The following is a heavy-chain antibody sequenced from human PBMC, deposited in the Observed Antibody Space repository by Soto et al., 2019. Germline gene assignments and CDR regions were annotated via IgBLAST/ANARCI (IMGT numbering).Heavy chain of an antibody. J-gene: IGHJ4*02. CDR3: AKRSPYYFDY. Sequence: EVQLLESGGDLVLPGGSLRLSCAASGFTFSSYAMSWVRQAPGKGLEWVSTINSAGSTFYADSVKGRFTISRGNSKNTLYLQMNTLRAEDTAVYYCAKRSPYYFDYWGQGTLVTVSS. CDR2: INSAGST. V-gene: IGHV3-23*01. CDR1: GFTFSSYA.